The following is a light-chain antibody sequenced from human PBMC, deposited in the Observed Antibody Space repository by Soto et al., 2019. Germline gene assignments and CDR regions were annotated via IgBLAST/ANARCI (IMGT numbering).Light chain of an antibody. CDR1: QSVGSNS. CDR2: GAS. Sequence: EIVLTQSPGTLSLSPGERATLSCRASQSVGSNSLAWYQQKPGQAPRLLIYGASSRATGIPDRFSGSGSGTDFTLTISRLEPEDFAVYYCQQYDSSPRTFGQGTKVEIK. CDR3: QQYDSSPRT. J-gene: IGKJ1*01. V-gene: IGKV3-20*01.